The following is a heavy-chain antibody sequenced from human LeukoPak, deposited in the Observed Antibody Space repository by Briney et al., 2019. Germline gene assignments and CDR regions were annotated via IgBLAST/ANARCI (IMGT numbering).Heavy chain of an antibody. Sequence: SDTLSLTCAVYGGSFSGYYWSWIRQPPGKGLEWIGEINHSGSTNYNPSLKSRVTISVDTSKNQFSLKLSSVTAADTAVYYCARWPTTFGEGGDYWGQGTLVTVSS. CDR2: INHSGST. J-gene: IGHJ4*02. V-gene: IGHV4-34*01. D-gene: IGHD3-16*01. CDR3: ARWPTTFGEGGDY. CDR1: GGSFSGYY.